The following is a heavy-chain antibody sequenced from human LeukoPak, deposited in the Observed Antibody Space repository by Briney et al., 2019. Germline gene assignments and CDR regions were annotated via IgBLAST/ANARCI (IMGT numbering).Heavy chain of an antibody. J-gene: IGHJ3*02. CDR3: ARHYYDSSGSDAFDI. D-gene: IGHD3-22*01. CDR2: VNPNSGGT. Sequence: ASVKVSCKASGFTFTGYCIHWVRQAPGQGLEWMGWVNPNSGGTNYAQMFQGRVTMTRDTSINTAYMELSGLRSDDTAVYYCARHYYDSSGSDAFDIWGQGTMVTVSS. CDR1: GFTFTGYC. V-gene: IGHV1-2*02.